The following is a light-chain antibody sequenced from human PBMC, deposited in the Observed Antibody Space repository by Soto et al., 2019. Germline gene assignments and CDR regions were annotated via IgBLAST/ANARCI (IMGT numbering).Light chain of an antibody. Sequence: DIQMTQSPSTLSASVGDRVTITCRASQSISSWLAWYQQKPGKAPKLLIYDASSLESGVPSRFTGSESGTEFTLTIRSLQPDDFATYYCQQYNSYSRFGGGTKVEIK. CDR2: DAS. CDR1: QSISSW. CDR3: QQYNSYSR. V-gene: IGKV1-5*01. J-gene: IGKJ4*02.